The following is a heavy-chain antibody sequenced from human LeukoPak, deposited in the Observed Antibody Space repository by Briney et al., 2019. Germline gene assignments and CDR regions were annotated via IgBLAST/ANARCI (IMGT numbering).Heavy chain of an antibody. V-gene: IGHV4-39*01. CDR2: IYYSGST. D-gene: IGHD5-18*01. Sequence: SETLSLTCTVSGGSISSSSYYWGWIRQPPGKGLEWIGGIYYSGSTYYNPSLKSRVTISVDTSKNQFSLKLSSVTAADTAVYYCARYSGLFQHWGQGTLVTVSS. CDR3: ARYSGLFQH. J-gene: IGHJ1*01. CDR1: GGSISSSSYY.